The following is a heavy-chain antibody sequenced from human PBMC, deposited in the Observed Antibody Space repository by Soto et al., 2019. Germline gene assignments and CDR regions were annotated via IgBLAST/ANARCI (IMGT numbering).Heavy chain of an antibody. V-gene: IGHV4-39*01. CDR1: GGSISSSTSY. D-gene: IGHD3-22*01. CDR3: ARYKKYYFDTSSGPGWFDP. Sequence: LSLTCTVSGGSISSSTSYWGWIRQPPGKGLEWIGNIYYSGDTYYNPSLKSRVTISVDTSNNQFSLTLNSVTAADTAVFYCARYKKYYFDTSSGPGWFDPWGQGTLVTVSS. J-gene: IGHJ5*02. CDR2: IYYSGDT.